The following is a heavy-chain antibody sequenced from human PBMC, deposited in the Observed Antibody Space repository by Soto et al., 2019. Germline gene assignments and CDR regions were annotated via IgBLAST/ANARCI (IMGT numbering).Heavy chain of an antibody. D-gene: IGHD3-10*01. CDR3: ARSYGSGSYYIPDMGY. Sequence: PGGSLRLSCAASGFTFSSYAMHWVRQAPGKGLEYVSAISSNGGSTYYANSVKGRFTISRDNSKNTLYLQMGSLRAEDMAVYYCARSYGSGSYYIPDMGYWGQGTLVTVSS. CDR2: ISSNGGST. CDR1: GFTFSSYA. V-gene: IGHV3-64*01. J-gene: IGHJ4*02.